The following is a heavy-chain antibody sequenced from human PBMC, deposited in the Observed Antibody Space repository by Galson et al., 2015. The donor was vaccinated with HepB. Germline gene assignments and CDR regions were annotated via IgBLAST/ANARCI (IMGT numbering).Heavy chain of an antibody. Sequence: ETLSLTCAVYGGSFSGYYWSWIRQPAGKGLEWIGHIYTSGTTNYNPSLKSRVTMSVDTSKNQFSLKLSSVTAADTAVYYCARGYYDILTGHQDYFDYWGQGTLVTVSS. CDR1: GGSFSGYY. V-gene: IGHV4-59*10. J-gene: IGHJ4*02. D-gene: IGHD3-9*01. CDR2: IYTSGTT. CDR3: ARGYYDILTGHQDYFDY.